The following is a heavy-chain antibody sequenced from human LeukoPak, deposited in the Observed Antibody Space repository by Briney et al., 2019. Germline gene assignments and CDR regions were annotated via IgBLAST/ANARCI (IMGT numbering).Heavy chain of an antibody. V-gene: IGHV3-21*01. CDR3: ARDWSPQDAFDI. Sequence: GGSLRLSCAASGFTFSSYSMNWVRQAPGKGLEWVSSISSSSSYIYYADSVKGRFTISRDNAKNSLYLQMNSLSAEDTAVYYCARDWSPQDAFDIWGQGTMVTVSS. CDR1: GFTFSSYS. CDR2: ISSSSSYI. J-gene: IGHJ3*02. D-gene: IGHD3-3*01.